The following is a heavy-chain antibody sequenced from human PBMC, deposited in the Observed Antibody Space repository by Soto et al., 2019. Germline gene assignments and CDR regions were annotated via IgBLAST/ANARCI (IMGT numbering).Heavy chain of an antibody. J-gene: IGHJ6*02. D-gene: IGHD6-13*01. CDR3: ARDLQYSRLFYGMDV. Sequence: QVQLQESGPGLVKPSQTLSLTCTVSGGSISSGGYYWSWIRQHPGKGLEWIGYIYYSGSTYYNPSIQRRFTISVDTSKNQFSLKLSSVTAADTAVYYCARDLQYSRLFYGMDVWGQGTTVTVSS. CDR1: GGSISSGGYY. V-gene: IGHV4-31*03. CDR2: IYYSGST.